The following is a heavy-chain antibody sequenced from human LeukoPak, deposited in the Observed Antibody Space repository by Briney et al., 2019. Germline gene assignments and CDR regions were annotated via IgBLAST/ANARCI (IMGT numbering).Heavy chain of an antibody. CDR3: ARVFGGNQENYFDY. J-gene: IGHJ4*02. CDR1: GGTFSSYA. D-gene: IGHD4-23*01. Sequence: HWASVKVSCKASGGTFSSYAISWVRQAPGQGLGWMGGIIPIFGTANYARKFQGRVTITADESTSTAYMELSSLRSEDTAVYYCARVFGGNQENYFDYWGQGTLVTVSS. V-gene: IGHV1-69*13. CDR2: IIPIFGTA.